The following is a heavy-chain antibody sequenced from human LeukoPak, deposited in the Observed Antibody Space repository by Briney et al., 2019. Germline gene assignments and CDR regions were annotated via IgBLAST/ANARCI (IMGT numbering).Heavy chain of an antibody. CDR3: AKDLVYGGIHTPRNFDY. CDR2: ISSSGSTI. J-gene: IGHJ4*02. Sequence: PGGSLRLSCAASGFTFSDYYMSWIHQAPGKGLEWVSYISSSGSTIYYADSVKGRFTISRDNSKNTLYLQMNSLRAEDTAVYYCAKDLVYGGIHTPRNFDYWGQGTLVTVSS. D-gene: IGHD4-23*01. CDR1: GFTFSDYY. V-gene: IGHV3-11*01.